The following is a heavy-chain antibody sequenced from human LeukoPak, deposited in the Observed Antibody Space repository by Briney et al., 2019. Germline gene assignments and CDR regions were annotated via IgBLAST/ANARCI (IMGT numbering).Heavy chain of an antibody. V-gene: IGHV3-23*01. CDR3: AKGNPVGGTNYFDY. CDR1: GFAFSSFP. D-gene: IGHD1-26*01. J-gene: IGHJ4*02. CDR2: ITSDADTT. Sequence: GGSLRLSCAASGFAFSSFPMSWLRQAPGKGLEWVSAITSDADTTYYAESVKGRFTISRDNSKNTLYLQMNTLRAEDRAVYYCAKGNPVGGTNYFDYWGQGTLVTVSS.